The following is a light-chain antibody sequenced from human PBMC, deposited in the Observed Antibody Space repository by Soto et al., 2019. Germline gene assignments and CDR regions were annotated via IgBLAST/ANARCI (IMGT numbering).Light chain of an antibody. V-gene: IGKV1-39*01. J-gene: IGKJ2*01. Sequence: DIQMTQSPSSLSASVGDRVTITCRASQTISTYLTWYQQKPGKAPNLLIYAASSLQSGVPSRFSGSGSGTDFTLTISSLQPEDFAIYYCQQSHGMPYTFGQGTKLEIK. CDR3: QQSHGMPYT. CDR1: QTISTY. CDR2: AAS.